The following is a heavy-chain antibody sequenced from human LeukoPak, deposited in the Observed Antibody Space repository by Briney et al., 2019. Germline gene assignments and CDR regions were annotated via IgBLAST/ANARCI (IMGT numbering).Heavy chain of an antibody. J-gene: IGHJ4*02. CDR2: ISSSSSYI. CDR3: ARGGYGSGSYPVVY. V-gene: IGHV3-21*01. D-gene: IGHD3-10*01. Sequence: GSLRLSCAASGFTFSSYSMNWVRQAPGEGLEWASSISSSSSYIYYADSVKGRFTISRDNAKNSLYLQMNSLRAEDTAVYYCARGGYGSGSYPVVYWGQGTLVTVSP. CDR1: GFTFSSYS.